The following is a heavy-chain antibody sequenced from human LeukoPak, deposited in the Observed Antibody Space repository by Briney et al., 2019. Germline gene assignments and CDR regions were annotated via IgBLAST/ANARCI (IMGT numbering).Heavy chain of an antibody. J-gene: IGHJ6*02. CDR2: ISAYNGNT. D-gene: IGHD2-2*01. Sequence: ASVKVSCKASGYTFTSYGISWVRQAPGQGLEWMGWISAYNGNTNYAQKLQGRVTMTTDTSTSTAYMELRSLRSDDTAVYYCARDQGYCSSTSCFGTYYYYYYGMDVWGQGTTVTVSS. V-gene: IGHV1-18*01. CDR1: GYTFTSYG. CDR3: ARDQGYCSSTSCFGTYYYYYYGMDV.